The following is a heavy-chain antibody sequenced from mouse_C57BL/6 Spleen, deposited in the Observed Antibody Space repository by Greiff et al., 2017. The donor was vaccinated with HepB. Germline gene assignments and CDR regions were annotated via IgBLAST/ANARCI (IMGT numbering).Heavy chain of an antibody. J-gene: IGHJ4*01. CDR1: GFTFSDYY. V-gene: IGHV5-12*01. CDR3: ARHRPYYAMDY. Sequence: EVQRVESGGGLVQPGGSLKLSCAASGFTFSDYYMYWVRQTPEKRLEWVAYISNGGGSTYYPDTVKGRFTISRDNAKNTLYLQMSRLKSEDTAMYYCARHRPYYAMDYWGQGTSVTVSS. CDR2: ISNGGGST.